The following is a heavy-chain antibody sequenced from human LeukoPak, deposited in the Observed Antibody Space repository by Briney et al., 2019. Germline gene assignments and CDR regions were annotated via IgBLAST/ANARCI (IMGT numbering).Heavy chain of an antibody. J-gene: IGHJ4*02. Sequence: GGSLRLSCAASGFTFSNAWLSWVRQAPGEGLEWVGRIKSKTDGGTTEYAAPVKGRFTISRDDSKNTLYLQMNSLKTEDTAVYYCTTSIVGAVLGYWGQGTLVTVSS. CDR3: TTSIVGAVLGY. CDR1: GFTFSNAW. CDR2: IKSKTDGGTT. D-gene: IGHD1-26*01. V-gene: IGHV3-15*01.